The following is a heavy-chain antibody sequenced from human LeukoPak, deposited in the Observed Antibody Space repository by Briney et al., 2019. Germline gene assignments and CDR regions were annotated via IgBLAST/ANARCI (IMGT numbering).Heavy chain of an antibody. CDR3: AKDFVGRLDY. CDR2: IWYDGSNK. V-gene: IGHV3-33*06. D-gene: IGHD1-26*01. J-gene: IGHJ4*02. Sequence: GGSLRLSCAASGFTFSSYGMHWVRQAPGKWLEWVAVIWYDGSNKYYADSVKGRFTIYRDNSKNTLYLQMNSLRAEDTAVYYCAKDFVGRLDYWGQGTLVTVSS. CDR1: GFTFSSYG.